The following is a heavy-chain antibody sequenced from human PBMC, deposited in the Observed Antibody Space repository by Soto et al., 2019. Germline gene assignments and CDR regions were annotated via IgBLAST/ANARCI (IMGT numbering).Heavy chain of an antibody. CDR2: VSYDGSEK. Sequence: QVQLVESGGGVVQPGRSLRLSCAASGFTFSSHGMHWVRQAPGKGLEWVAVVSYDGSEKYYADSVKGRFTIARDNSENTLYVQMSSLRSDDTGVYYCARDRTSSWACDYWGQGTLVTVSS. V-gene: IGHV3-30*03. J-gene: IGHJ4*02. CDR1: GFTFSSHG. CDR3: ARDRTSSWACDY. D-gene: IGHD2-2*01.